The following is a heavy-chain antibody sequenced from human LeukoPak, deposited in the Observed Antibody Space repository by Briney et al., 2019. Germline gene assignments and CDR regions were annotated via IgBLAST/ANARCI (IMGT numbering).Heavy chain of an antibody. CDR3: ARDPGDFWSGYYLFDY. Sequence: GGSLRLSGAASGFTFSSYSMNWVRQAPGKGLEWVSSISSSSSYIYYADSVKGRFTISRDNAKNSLYLQMNSLRAEDTAVYYCARDPGDFWSGYYLFDYWGQGTLVTVSS. J-gene: IGHJ4*02. CDR1: GFTFSSYS. D-gene: IGHD3-3*01. V-gene: IGHV3-21*01. CDR2: ISSSSSYI.